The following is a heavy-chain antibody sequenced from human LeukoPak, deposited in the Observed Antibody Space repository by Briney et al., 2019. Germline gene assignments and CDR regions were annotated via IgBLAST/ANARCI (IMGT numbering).Heavy chain of an antibody. CDR2: MDPTGSQK. V-gene: IGHV3-7*01. J-gene: IGHJ4*02. CDR3: AIWTSGNY. D-gene: IGHD1-1*01. Sequence: PSGSLILSCADSQFTFNGSWMNWVRQAPGKGLEWVANMDPTGSQKRYVDSVRGRFTISKDNPGASLYLDMHSLRAEDTAIYYCAIWTSGNYWGQGTVLAVSS. CDR1: QFTFNGSW.